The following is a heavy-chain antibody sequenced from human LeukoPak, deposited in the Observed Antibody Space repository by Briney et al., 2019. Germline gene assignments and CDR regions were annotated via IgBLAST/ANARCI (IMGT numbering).Heavy chain of an antibody. Sequence: GGSLRLSCAASGFTFSSYAMHWVRQAPGKGLEWVAVISYDGSNKYYADSVKGRFTISRDNSKNTLYLQMNSLRAEDTAVYYCAKGYKDLGEWESRDYYGMDVWGQGTTVTVSS. CDR3: AKGYKDLGEWESRDYYGMDV. CDR1: GFTFSSYA. V-gene: IGHV3-30*04. D-gene: IGHD3-10*01. J-gene: IGHJ6*02. CDR2: ISYDGSNK.